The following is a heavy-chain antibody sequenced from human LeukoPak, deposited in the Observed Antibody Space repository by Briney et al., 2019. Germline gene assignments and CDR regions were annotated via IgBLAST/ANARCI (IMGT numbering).Heavy chain of an antibody. CDR3: ARGRGYIVVVPAATAYFQH. V-gene: IGHV4-34*01. D-gene: IGHD2-2*01. CDR1: GGSFSGYY. CDR2: INHSGST. Sequence: SETLSLTCAVYGGSFSGYYWSWIRQPPGTGLEWNGEINHSGSTNYNPSLKSRVTISVDTSKNQFSLKLSSVTAADTAVYYCARGRGYIVVVPAATAYFQHWGQGTLVTVSS. J-gene: IGHJ1*01.